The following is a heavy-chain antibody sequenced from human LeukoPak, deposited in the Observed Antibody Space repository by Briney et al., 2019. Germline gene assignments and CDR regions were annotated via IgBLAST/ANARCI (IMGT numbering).Heavy chain of an antibody. D-gene: IGHD3-22*01. CDR2: IYTSGST. V-gene: IGHV4-4*07. CDR3: ARLRKTYYYDSSGYYYFDY. CDR1: GGSISSYY. J-gene: IGHJ4*02. Sequence: SETLSLTCTVSGGSISSYYWSWIRQPAGKGLEWIGCIYTSGSTNYNPYLKSGGTMSVDASKNQFSLKLSSVTAADTAVYYCARLRKTYYYDSSGYYYFDYWGQGTLVTVSS.